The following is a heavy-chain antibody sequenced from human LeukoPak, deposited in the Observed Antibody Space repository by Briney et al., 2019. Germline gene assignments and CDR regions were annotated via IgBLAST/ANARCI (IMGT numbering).Heavy chain of an antibody. V-gene: IGHV4-34*01. J-gene: IGHJ4*02. Sequence: SETLSLTCAVYGGSFSGYYWSWIRQPPGKGLEWIGEINHSGSTNYNPSLKSRVTTSVDTSKNQFSLKLSSVTAADTAVYYCARRGSSGYYLWGQGTLVTVSS. D-gene: IGHD3-22*01. CDR3: ARRGSSGYYL. CDR1: GGSFSGYY. CDR2: INHSGST.